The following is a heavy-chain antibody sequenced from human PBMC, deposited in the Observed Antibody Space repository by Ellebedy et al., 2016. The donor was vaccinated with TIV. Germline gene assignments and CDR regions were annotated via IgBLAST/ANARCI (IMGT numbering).Heavy chain of an antibody. V-gene: IGHV3-33*01. J-gene: IGHJ4*02. CDR2: IWYDGFNK. D-gene: IGHD6-19*01. CDR3: ATVRDGVWYADC. CDR1: GFSFSTYG. Sequence: GESLKISCAASGFSFSTYGMHWVRQAPGQGLEWVAVIWYDGFNKDYADSVKGRFTISRDNSKNTLYLQMNSLRDEDTAVYFCATVRDGVWYADCWGQGTLVTVSS.